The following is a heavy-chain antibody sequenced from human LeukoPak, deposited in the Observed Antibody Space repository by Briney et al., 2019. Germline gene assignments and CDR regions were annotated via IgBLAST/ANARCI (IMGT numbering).Heavy chain of an antibody. CDR3: ARDSSGTSLNWFGP. V-gene: IGHV4-59*01. J-gene: IGHJ5*02. Sequence: SETLSLTCTVSGGSMSTYYWNWIRQSPGKGLEWIGYIDETGSTNYNPSLKSRVTISSSTSKNRFSLILRSVTAADTAVYYCARDSSGTSLNWFGPWGQGTVVIVSS. D-gene: IGHD1-26*01. CDR2: IDETGST. CDR1: GGSMSTYY.